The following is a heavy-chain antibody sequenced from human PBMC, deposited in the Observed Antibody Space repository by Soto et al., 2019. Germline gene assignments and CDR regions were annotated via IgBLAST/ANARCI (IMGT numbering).Heavy chain of an antibody. CDR2: LYYNTNT. CDR3: ARTYCTTTSCPAHGMDV. Sequence: QVQLQESGPGLVKPSETLSLTCTVSGGSVNSGSYYWTWIRQPPGKGLEWIGYLYYNTNTNYNPSPKSRVTISVDTSKNQFSLKLSSVTAADTAVYYCARTYCTTTSCPAHGMDVWGQGTTVTVSS. J-gene: IGHJ6*02. CDR1: GGSVNSGSYY. V-gene: IGHV4-61*01. D-gene: IGHD2-2*01.